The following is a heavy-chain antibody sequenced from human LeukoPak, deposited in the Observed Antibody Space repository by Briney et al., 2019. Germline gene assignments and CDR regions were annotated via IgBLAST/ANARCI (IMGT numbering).Heavy chain of an antibody. D-gene: IGHD5-18*01. CDR1: GGSLSSYY. J-gene: IGHJ2*01. CDR2: IYYSGST. CDR3: ARYWGVQLWPHWYFDL. Sequence: MTSETLPLTCTVSGGSLSSYYWSWFRQTPGKGPEWIGYIYYSGSTKYNPSLSSRVTISVDRSKNQFSLKLNSVTAADTAVYYCARYWGVQLWPHWYFDLWGRGSLVTVSS. V-gene: IGHV4-59*01.